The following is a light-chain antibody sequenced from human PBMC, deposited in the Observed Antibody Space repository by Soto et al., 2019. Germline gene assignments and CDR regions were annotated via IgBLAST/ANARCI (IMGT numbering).Light chain of an antibody. Sequence: VMTQSPLSLPVTPGEPASISCRSGQSLLHSNGYNYLDWYLQKPGQSPQLLIYLGSNRASGVPDRFSGSGSGTDFTLKISRVEAEDVGVYYCMQALQTPITFGQGTRLEIK. V-gene: IGKV2-28*01. J-gene: IGKJ5*01. CDR1: QSLLHSNGYNY. CDR2: LGS. CDR3: MQALQTPIT.